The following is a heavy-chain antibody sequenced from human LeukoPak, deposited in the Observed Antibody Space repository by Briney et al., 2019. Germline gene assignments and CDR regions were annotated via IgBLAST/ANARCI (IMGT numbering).Heavy chain of an antibody. CDR1: GFTLTSYV. Sequence: GGSLRLSCAASGFTLTSYVMNWVRQAPGKGLEWVSSISSTSSYIYYADSVRGRFTISRDNAKKSVYLQMNSLRAEDTAVYYCARAEQETWGQGTLVTASS. CDR3: ARAEQET. V-gene: IGHV3-21*01. D-gene: IGHD1/OR15-1a*01. J-gene: IGHJ4*02. CDR2: ISSTSSYI.